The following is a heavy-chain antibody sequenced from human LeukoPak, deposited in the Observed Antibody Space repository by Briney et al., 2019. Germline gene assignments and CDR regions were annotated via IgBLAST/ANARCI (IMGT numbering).Heavy chain of an antibody. Sequence: GASVKVSCKTSGYTFSSYTITWVRQAPGQGLEWMGWINTNTGNPTYAQDFTGRYVFSVDTSVSTAYLQISGLTADDTAVYFCGRDPRLGIRGYTYGYIDCWGQGTLVTVSS. D-gene: IGHD5-18*01. CDR2: INTNTGNP. CDR1: GYTFSSYT. CDR3: GRDPRLGIRGYTYGYIDC. J-gene: IGHJ4*02. V-gene: IGHV7-4-1*02.